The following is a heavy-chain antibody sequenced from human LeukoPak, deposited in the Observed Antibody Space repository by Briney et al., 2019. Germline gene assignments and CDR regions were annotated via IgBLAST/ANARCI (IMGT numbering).Heavy chain of an antibody. CDR2: IYYSGIT. CDR3: ARTHSSSLPLGWFDP. Sequence: SETLSLTCTVYGGYFSDHYWSWIRQPPGEGLEWIGYIYYSGITHYNPSLKGRVTISVDTSKNQFSLKLSSVTAADTAVYYCARTHSSSLPLGWFDPWGQGTLVTVSS. D-gene: IGHD6-13*01. CDR1: GGYFSDHY. V-gene: IGHV4-59*11. J-gene: IGHJ5*02.